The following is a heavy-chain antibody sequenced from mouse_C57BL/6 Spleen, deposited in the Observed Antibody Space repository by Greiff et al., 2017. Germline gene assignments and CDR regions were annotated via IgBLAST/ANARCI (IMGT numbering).Heavy chain of an antibody. CDR2: INPYNGGT. V-gene: IGHV1-19*01. Sequence: EVQLVESGPVLVKPGASVKMSCKASGYTFTDYYMNWVKQSHGKSLEWIGVINPYNGGTSYNQKFKGKATLTVDKSSSTAYMELNSLTSEDSAVYYCARRGGNYLFDYWGQGTTLTVSS. D-gene: IGHD2-1*01. J-gene: IGHJ2*01. CDR3: ARRGGNYLFDY. CDR1: GYTFTDYY.